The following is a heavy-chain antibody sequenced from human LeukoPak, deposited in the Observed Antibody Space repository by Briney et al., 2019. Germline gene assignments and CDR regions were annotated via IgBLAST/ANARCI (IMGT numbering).Heavy chain of an antibody. CDR1: GYSFTSYW. Sequence: GESLKISCKGSGYSFTSYWIGWVRQMPGKGLEWMGIIYPGDSDTRYSPSFQGQVTISADKSISTAYLQWSSLKASDTAVYYCARQPISVAGRADYWGQGTLVTVSS. J-gene: IGHJ4*02. CDR3: ARQPISVAGRADY. CDR2: IYPGDSDT. D-gene: IGHD6-19*01. V-gene: IGHV5-51*01.